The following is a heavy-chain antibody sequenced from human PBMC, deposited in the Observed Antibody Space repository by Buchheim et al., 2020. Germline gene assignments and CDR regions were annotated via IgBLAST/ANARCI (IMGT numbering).Heavy chain of an antibody. V-gene: IGHV5-51*01. Sequence: EVQLVQSGAEVKKPGESLKISCQASGYKFVDFWIAWVRQMPGKGLEWMGIIYPGDSDARYSPSFQGQVTISVDKSTSTAYLQWSSLKASDTAMYFCARRGIQLVYPFYHHGMDVWGQGTT. D-gene: IGHD5-18*01. CDR1: GYKFVDFW. CDR2: IYPGDSDA. J-gene: IGHJ6*02. CDR3: ARRGIQLVYPFYHHGMDV.